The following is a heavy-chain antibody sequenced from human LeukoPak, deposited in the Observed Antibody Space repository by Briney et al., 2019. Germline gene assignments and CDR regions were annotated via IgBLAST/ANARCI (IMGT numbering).Heavy chain of an antibody. Sequence: PGGSLRLSCAASGFTFSSYAMSWVRQAPGKGLEWVSAISGSGGSTYYADSVKGRFTISRDNSKNTLYLQMNSLRAEDTAVYYCAKVPIYYGGNSSYYYYGMDVWGQGTTVTVSS. D-gene: IGHD4-23*01. CDR2: ISGSGGST. CDR3: AKVPIYYGGNSSYYYYGMDV. J-gene: IGHJ6*02. V-gene: IGHV3-23*01. CDR1: GFTFSSYA.